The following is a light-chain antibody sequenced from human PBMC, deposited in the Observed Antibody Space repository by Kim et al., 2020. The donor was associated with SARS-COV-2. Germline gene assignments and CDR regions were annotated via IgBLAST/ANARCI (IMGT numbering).Light chain of an antibody. CDR2: EVS. CDR1: SSDVGMYNY. CDR3: SSYAGSNNFV. Sequence: GQSVTSSCTGTSSDVGMYNYVSWYQQLPGKAPKLIIYEVSQRPSGVPDRFSGSKSGTTASLTVSGLQADDEADYYCSSYAGSNNFVFGSGTKVTVL. J-gene: IGLJ1*01. V-gene: IGLV2-8*01.